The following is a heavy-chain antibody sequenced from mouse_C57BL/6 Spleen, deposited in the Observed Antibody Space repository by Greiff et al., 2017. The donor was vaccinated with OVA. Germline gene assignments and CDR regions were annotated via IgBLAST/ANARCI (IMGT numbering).Heavy chain of an antibody. V-gene: IGHV5-17*01. CDR1: GFTFSDYG. CDR3: ARARLRGDFDY. D-gene: IGHD2-4*01. J-gene: IGHJ2*01. CDR2: ISSGSSTI. Sequence: EVKLMESGGGLVKPGGSLKLSCAASGFTFSDYGMHWVRQAPEKGLEWVAYISSGSSTIYYADTVKGRFTISRDNDKNTLFLQMTSRRSEDTAMYYCARARLRGDFDYWGQGTTLTVSS.